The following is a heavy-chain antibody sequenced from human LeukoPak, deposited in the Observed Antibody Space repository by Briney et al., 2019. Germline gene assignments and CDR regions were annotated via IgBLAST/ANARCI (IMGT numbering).Heavy chain of an antibody. CDR1: GDSITFGDYS. J-gene: IGHJ4*02. V-gene: IGHV4-30-4*01. CDR3: ARKDYYDVSGSDY. D-gene: IGHD3-22*01. CDR2: IYYNRGS. Sequence: SETLSLTCTVSGDSITFGDYSYTWIRQPPGKGLEWIGSIYYNRGSFYNPSLKSRLTISIGTSKNQFSLKLTSVTAADTAVYYCARKDYYDVSGSDYWGQGTLVTVSS.